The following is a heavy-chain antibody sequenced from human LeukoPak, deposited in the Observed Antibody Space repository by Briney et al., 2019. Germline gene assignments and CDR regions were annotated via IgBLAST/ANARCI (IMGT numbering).Heavy chain of an antibody. V-gene: IGHV3-74*01. D-gene: IGHD1-26*01. CDR1: GFTFSSYW. CDR3: ARGPEREHIDY. J-gene: IGHJ4*02. Sequence: GGSLRLSCAASGFTFSSYWMYWVRQAPGQGLVWVSRINIDADSISYADSVKGRFTISRDNAKNTLYLQLNSLRGEDTAVYYCARGPEREHIDYWGQGTLVTVS. CDR2: INIDADSI.